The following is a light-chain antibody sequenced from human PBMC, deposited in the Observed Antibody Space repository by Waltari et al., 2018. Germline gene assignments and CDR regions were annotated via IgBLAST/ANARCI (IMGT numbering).Light chain of an antibody. CDR1: SSDIGSYKL. J-gene: IGLJ3*02. Sequence: QSALTQPASVSGSPGQSITISCTGTSSDIGSYKLLSWSQQHPGKTPKVIINGVTEMPSGFADRFPGSKSAITASLTMSVLQAEDEADYYCCSYAEGTTSVFCGGTKVTVL. V-gene: IGLV2-23*02. CDR3: CSYAEGTTSV. CDR2: GVT.